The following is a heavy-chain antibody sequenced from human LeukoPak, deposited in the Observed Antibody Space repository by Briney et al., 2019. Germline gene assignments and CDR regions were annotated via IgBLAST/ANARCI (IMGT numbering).Heavy chain of an antibody. Sequence: NPSETLSLTCAVYGGSFSGYYWSWIRQPPGEGLEWIGEINHSGSTNYNPSLKSRVTISVDTSKNQFSLKLSSVTAADTAVYYCARSRRVAGTDYWGQGTLVTVSS. CDR3: ARSRRVAGTDY. CDR1: GGSFSGYY. V-gene: IGHV4-34*01. J-gene: IGHJ4*02. CDR2: INHSGST. D-gene: IGHD6-19*01.